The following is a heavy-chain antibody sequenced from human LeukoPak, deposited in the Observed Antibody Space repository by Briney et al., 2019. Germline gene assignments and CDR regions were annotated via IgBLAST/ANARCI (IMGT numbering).Heavy chain of an antibody. CDR3: ARVGIVVVPAADPDY. CDR1: GYTFTSYG. CDR2: ISAYNGNT. Sequence: ASVKVSCKASGYTFTSYGISWVRQAPGQGIEWMGWISAYNGNTNYAQKLQGRVTMTTDTSTSTAYMELRSLRSDDTAVYYCARVGIVVVPAADPDYWGQGTLVTVSS. V-gene: IGHV1-18*01. D-gene: IGHD2-2*01. J-gene: IGHJ4*02.